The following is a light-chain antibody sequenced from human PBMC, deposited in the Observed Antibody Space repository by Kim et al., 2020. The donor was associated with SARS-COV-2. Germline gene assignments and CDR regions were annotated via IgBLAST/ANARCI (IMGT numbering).Light chain of an antibody. CDR3: NSRDSSGNMV. J-gene: IGLJ3*02. Sequence: SSELTQDPAVSVALGQTVRITCQGDSLRSSYASWYQQKPGQAPVLVMYGKNNRPSGIPDRFSGSSSGHTASLTITGAQAEDESDYYCNSRDSSGNMVFGGGTQLTVL. CDR2: GKN. V-gene: IGLV3-19*01. CDR1: SLRSSY.